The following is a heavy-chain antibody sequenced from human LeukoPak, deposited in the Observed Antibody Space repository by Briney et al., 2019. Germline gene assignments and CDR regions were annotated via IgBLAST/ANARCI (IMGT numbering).Heavy chain of an antibody. CDR2: IKQDGSEK. CDR3: ARRGDGYNTIPFDY. D-gene: IGHD5-24*01. CDR1: GFTFSSYW. Sequence: GGSLRLSCAASGFTFSSYWMSWVRQAPGKGLEWVANIKQDGSEKYYVDSVKGRFTISRDNAKNSLYLQMNSLRAEDTAVYYCARRGDGYNTIPFDYWGQGTLVTVSS. J-gene: IGHJ4*02. V-gene: IGHV3-7*01.